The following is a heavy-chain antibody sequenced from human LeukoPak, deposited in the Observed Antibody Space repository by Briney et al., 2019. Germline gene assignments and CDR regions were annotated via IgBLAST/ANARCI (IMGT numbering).Heavy chain of an antibody. D-gene: IGHD3-3*01. V-gene: IGHV3-23*01. CDR1: GFSVISYA. Sequence: GSLRLSCATSGFSVISYAMNWVRQAPGGGLEGVSANRGKGGNINYADSLKGRFTISIDKSKNTLYLQMNGLRAEDTALYYCAKLYLASYAFWSGHRAFDIWGQETMVTVSS. CDR2: NRGKGGNI. CDR3: AKLYLASYAFWSGHRAFDI. J-gene: IGHJ3*02.